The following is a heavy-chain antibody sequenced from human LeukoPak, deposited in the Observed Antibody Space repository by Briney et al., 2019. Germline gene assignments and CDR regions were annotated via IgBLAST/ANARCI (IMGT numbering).Heavy chain of an antibody. CDR3: AKGTYFDY. CDR1: GFTFSSYG. CDR2: ISYDGSNK. Sequence: QTGGSLRLSCAASGFTFSSYGMHWVRKAPGKGLEWVAVISYDGSNKYYADSVKGRFTISRDNSKNTLYLQMNSLRAEDTAVYYCAKGTYFDYWGQGTLVTVSS. J-gene: IGHJ4*02. V-gene: IGHV3-30*18.